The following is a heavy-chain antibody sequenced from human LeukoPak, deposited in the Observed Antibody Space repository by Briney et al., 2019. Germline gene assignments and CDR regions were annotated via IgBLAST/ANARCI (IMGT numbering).Heavy chain of an antibody. V-gene: IGHV3-23*01. J-gene: IGHJ4*02. CDR2: IFGSGGSA. Sequence: GGSLRLSCTASGFTFSSYAMYWVRQAPGKGLEWVSGIFGSGGSAHYADPVKGRFTISRDNSKNTVYLQMNSLRAEDTAVYYCGKTTTGYSSGRYPAWPVDYWGQGTLVTVSS. CDR3: GKTTTGYSSGRYPAWPVDY. CDR1: GFTFSSYA. D-gene: IGHD6-19*01.